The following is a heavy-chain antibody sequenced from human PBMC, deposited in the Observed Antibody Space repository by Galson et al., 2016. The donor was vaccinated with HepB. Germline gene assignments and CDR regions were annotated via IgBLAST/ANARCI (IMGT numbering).Heavy chain of an antibody. CDR1: GFTFNSYA. CDR2: ISGSGDYT. V-gene: IGHV3-23*01. CDR3: AKVGVTAYQYDILTGTFDS. D-gene: IGHD3-9*01. Sequence: SLRLSCAASGFTFNSYAITWVRQAPGKGLEWVSAISGSGDYTYYTESVKGRFTISRDNSKNTPYLQMNSLRDEDTAVYYCAKVGVTAYQYDILTGTFDSWGQGTLVTVSS. J-gene: IGHJ4*02.